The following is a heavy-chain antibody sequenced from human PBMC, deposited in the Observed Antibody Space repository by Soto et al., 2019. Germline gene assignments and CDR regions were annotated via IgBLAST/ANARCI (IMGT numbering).Heavy chain of an antibody. CDR2: VNPSGDST. CDR3: ARGDGSGSYYNRPLDY. V-gene: IGHV1-46*03. D-gene: IGHD3-10*01. Sequence: QVQLVRSGAEVKKPGASVKVACKASGYTFTSYCMHWVRQAPGQGLEWMGIVNPSGDSTSYAQKFQGRVTMTRDTSTSTVYMELSSLRSEDTAVYYCARGDGSGSYYNRPLDYWGQGTLVTVSS. J-gene: IGHJ4*02. CDR1: GYTFTSYC.